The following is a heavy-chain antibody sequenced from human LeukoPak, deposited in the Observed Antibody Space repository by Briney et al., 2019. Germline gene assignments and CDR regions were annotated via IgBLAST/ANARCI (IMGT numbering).Heavy chain of an antibody. CDR1: GCTFTSYA. Sequence: SVKVSCKASGCTFTSYAISWVRQAPGQGLEWMGGIIAIFGTTNYAQKFQGRVTITADTSTSTAYMELSSLRSEDAAVYYCARGDYVWGSYQTALDYWGQGTLVTVSS. CDR3: ARGDYVWGSYQTALDY. D-gene: IGHD3-16*02. J-gene: IGHJ4*02. CDR2: IIAIFGTT. V-gene: IGHV1-69*06.